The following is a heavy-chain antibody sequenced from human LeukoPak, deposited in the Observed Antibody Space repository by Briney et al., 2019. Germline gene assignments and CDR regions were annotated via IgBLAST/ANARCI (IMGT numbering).Heavy chain of an antibody. Sequence: SETLSLTCAVSGYSISSGYYWGWIRQPAGKGLEWIGRIYTSGSTIYNPSLKSRVTISVGTSKNQFSLKLRSVTAADTAVYYCARGTDSSITVFGVVINYFDYWGQGTLVTVSS. CDR2: IYTSGST. CDR1: GYSISSGYY. D-gene: IGHD3-3*01. CDR3: ARGTDSSITVFGVVINYFDY. J-gene: IGHJ4*02. V-gene: IGHV4-61*02.